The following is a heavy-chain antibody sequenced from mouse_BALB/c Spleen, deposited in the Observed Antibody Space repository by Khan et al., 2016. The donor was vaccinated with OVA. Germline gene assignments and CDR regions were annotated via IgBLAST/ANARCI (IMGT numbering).Heavy chain of an antibody. CDR1: GFTFSDYG. D-gene: IGHD1-2*01. CDR2: ISDLAYTF. Sequence: EVELVESGGGLVQPGGSRKLSCAASGFTFSDYGMAWVRQAPGKGPEWVAFISDLAYTFYYADTVTGRFPLSRENAKNTLYLEMISLRSGDTAMYYCARGGGTAPFAYWGQGTLVTVSA. V-gene: IGHV5-15*02. J-gene: IGHJ3*01. CDR3: ARGGGTAPFAY.